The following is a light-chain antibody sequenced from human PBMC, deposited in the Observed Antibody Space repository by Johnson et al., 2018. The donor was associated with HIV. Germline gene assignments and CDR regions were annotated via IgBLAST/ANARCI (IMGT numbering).Light chain of an antibody. Sequence: QSVLTQPPSVSAAPGQKVTISCSGISSKIGNNYVSWYQHLPGAAPKLLIYDNNKRPSGIPDRFSGSKSGTSATLGITGLQTGDEADYYCGTWDSSLSAGVFGTGTKVTVL. V-gene: IGLV1-51*01. CDR1: SSKIGNNY. J-gene: IGLJ1*01. CDR3: GTWDSSLSAGV. CDR2: DNN.